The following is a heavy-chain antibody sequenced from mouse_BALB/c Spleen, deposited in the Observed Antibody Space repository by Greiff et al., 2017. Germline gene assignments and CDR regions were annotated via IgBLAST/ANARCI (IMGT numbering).Heavy chain of an antibody. V-gene: IGHV3-6*02. J-gene: IGHJ2*01. Sequence: EESGPGLVKPSQSLSLTCSVTGYSITSGYYWNWIRQFPGNKLEWMGYISYDGSNNYNPSLKNRISITRDTSKNQFFLKLNSVTTEDTATYYCARDELNCFDYWGQGTTLTVSS. CDR1: GYSITSGYY. CDR2: ISYDGSN. CDR3: ARDELNCFDY.